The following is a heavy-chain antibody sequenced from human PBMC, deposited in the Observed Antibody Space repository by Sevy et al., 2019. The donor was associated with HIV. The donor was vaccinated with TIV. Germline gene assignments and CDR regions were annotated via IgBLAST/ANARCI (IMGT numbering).Heavy chain of an antibody. D-gene: IGHD3-22*01. CDR3: ARDRYYYDSSGYYGRSTFDY. CDR1: GYTFTGYY. CDR2: INPNSGGT. Sequence: ASVKVSCKASGYTFTGYYMHWVRQAPGQGLEWMGWINPNSGGTNYAQKFQGRVTMTRDTFISTAYMELSRLRSDDTAVYYCARDRYYYDSSGYYGRSTFDYWGQGTLVTVSS. V-gene: IGHV1-2*02. J-gene: IGHJ4*02.